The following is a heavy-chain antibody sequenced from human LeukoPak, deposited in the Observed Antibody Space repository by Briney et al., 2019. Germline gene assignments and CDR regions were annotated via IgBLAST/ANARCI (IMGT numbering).Heavy chain of an antibody. Sequence: ASVKVSCKASGYTFTGYYMHWVRQAPGQGLEWMGRINPNSGGTNYAQKFQGRVTMTRDTSLSTAYIELSRLRSDDTAVYYCARAGHGSYRHDYWGQGTLVTVSS. V-gene: IGHV1-2*06. CDR2: INPNSGGT. CDR1: GYTFTGYY. D-gene: IGHD1-26*01. CDR3: ARAGHGSYRHDY. J-gene: IGHJ4*02.